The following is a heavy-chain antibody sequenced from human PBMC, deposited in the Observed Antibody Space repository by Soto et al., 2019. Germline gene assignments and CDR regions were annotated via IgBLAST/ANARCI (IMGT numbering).Heavy chain of an antibody. Sequence: SVKVSCKASGGTFSSYAISWVRQAPGQGLEWMGGIIPIFGTANYAQKFQGRVTITADKSTSTAYMELSSLRSEDTAVYYCARDQRGMATKTSGWYGTAWFDPWGQGTLVTVSS. CDR2: IIPIFGTA. V-gene: IGHV1-69*06. CDR1: GGTFSSYA. D-gene: IGHD6-19*01. J-gene: IGHJ5*02. CDR3: ARDQRGMATKTSGWYGTAWFDP.